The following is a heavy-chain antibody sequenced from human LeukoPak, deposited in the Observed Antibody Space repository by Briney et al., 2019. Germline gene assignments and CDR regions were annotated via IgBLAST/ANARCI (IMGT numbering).Heavy chain of an antibody. Sequence: SETLSLTCTVSGGSISSYYWSWIRQPPGKGLEWIGEINHSGSTNYNPSLKSRVTISVDTSKNQFSLKLSSVTAADTAVYYCARQNKYYDVLTGYSKWVFDYWGQGTLVTVSS. J-gene: IGHJ4*02. V-gene: IGHV4-34*01. CDR2: INHSGST. CDR3: ARQNKYYDVLTGYSKWVFDY. CDR1: GGSISSYY. D-gene: IGHD3-9*01.